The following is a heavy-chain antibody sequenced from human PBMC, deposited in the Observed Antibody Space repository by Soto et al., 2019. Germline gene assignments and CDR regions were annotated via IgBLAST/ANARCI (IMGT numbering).Heavy chain of an antibody. J-gene: IGHJ4*02. CDR2: IWYDGSNK. D-gene: IGHD2-15*01. Sequence: GGSLRLSCAASGFTFSSYGMHWVRQAPGKGLEWVAVIWYDGSNKYYADSVKGRFTISRDNSKNTLYLQMNSLRAEDTAVYYCAGGSFCSGGSCYYPLDYWGQGTLVTVSS. CDR1: GFTFSSYG. CDR3: AGGSFCSGGSCYYPLDY. V-gene: IGHV3-33*01.